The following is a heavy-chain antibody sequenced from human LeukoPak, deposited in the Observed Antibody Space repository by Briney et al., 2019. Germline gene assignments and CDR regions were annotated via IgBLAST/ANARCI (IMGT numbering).Heavy chain of an antibody. CDR1: GGSFSGYY. D-gene: IGHD2-15*01. V-gene: IGHV4-34*01. J-gene: IGHJ4*02. Sequence: PSETLSLTCAVYGGSFSGYYWSWTRQPPGKGLEWIGEINHSGSTNYNPSLKSRVTISVDTSKNQFSLKLSSVTAADTAVYYCAREGVVGAYGHFDYWGQGTLVTVSS. CDR2: INHSGST. CDR3: AREGVVGAYGHFDY.